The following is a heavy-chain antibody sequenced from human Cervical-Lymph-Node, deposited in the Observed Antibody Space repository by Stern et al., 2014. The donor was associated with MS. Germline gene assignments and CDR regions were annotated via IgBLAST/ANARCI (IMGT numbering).Heavy chain of an antibody. CDR2: IYYSGST. CDR1: GGSISSGGYY. Sequence: QVQLQESGPGLVKPSQTLSLTCTVSGGSISSGGYYWSWIRQHPGKGLEWIGYIYYSGSTYYNPSLNSLVTIAVDTSKNQFSLKLSSVTAADTAVYYCARSGRYSSSWSLGYGMDVWGQGTTVTVSS. V-gene: IGHV4-31*01. CDR3: ARSGRYSSSWSLGYGMDV. D-gene: IGHD6-13*01. J-gene: IGHJ6*02.